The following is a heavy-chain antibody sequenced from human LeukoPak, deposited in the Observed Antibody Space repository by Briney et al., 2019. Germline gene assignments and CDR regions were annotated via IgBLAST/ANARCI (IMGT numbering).Heavy chain of an antibody. V-gene: IGHV4-59*12. D-gene: IGHD6-13*01. CDR3: ARGFRIAAAGTRPLGY. CDR2: IYYSGST. Sequence: KTSETLSLTCTVSGGSISSYYWSWIRQPPGKGLEWIGYIYYSGSTSYNPSLKSRVTISVDTSKNQFSLKLSSVTAADTAVYYCARGFRIAAAGTRPLGYWGQGTLVTVSS. CDR1: GGSISSYY. J-gene: IGHJ4*02.